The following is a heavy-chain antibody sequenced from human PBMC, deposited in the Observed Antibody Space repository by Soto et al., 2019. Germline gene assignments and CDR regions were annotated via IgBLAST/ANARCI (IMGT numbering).Heavy chain of an antibody. D-gene: IGHD1-26*01. Sequence: PGESLKISCKTSGHSFTADWIVWVRQVPGKGLEWVGVIYPGDSRTRYRPSFQGQVTIPADKSINTAYLQWNSLKASDTAMYYCATRSFSLPESSPWGQGTLVTVSS. CDR3: ATRSFSLPESSP. CDR2: IYPGDSRT. J-gene: IGHJ5*01. V-gene: IGHV5-51*01. CDR1: GHSFTADW.